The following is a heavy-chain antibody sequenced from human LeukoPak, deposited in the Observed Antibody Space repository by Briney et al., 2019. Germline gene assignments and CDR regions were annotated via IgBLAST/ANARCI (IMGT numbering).Heavy chain of an antibody. V-gene: IGHV1-69*13. Sequence: SVKVSCKASGGTFSSYAISWVRQAPGQGLEWMGGIIPIFGTANYAQKFQGRVTITADESTSTAYMELSSLRSEDTAVYYCARVPGYCGSTSCGGWDYYGMDVWGQGTTVTVSS. CDR2: IIPIFGTA. J-gene: IGHJ6*02. D-gene: IGHD2-2*01. CDR3: ARVPGYCGSTSCGGWDYYGMDV. CDR1: GGTFSSYA.